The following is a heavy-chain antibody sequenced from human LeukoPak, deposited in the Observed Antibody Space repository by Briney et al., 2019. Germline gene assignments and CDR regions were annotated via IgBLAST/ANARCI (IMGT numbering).Heavy chain of an antibody. CDR2: IRSNTGGGTT. J-gene: IGHJ4*02. D-gene: IGHD3-22*01. V-gene: IGHV3-15*01. CDR1: GFTFSNAW. CDR3: TKVGQSGYYDSSGYYHFDF. Sequence: GGSLRLSCAASGFTFSNAWMSWVRQAPGKGLEWVGRIRSNTGGGTTDYAAPVKGRFTISRDDSKNTLYLQMNSLKTEDTAVYYCTKVGQSGYYDSSGYYHFDFWGQGTLVTVSS.